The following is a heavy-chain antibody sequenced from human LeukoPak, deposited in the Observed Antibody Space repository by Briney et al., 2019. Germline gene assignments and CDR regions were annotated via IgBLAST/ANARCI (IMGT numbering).Heavy chain of an antibody. D-gene: IGHD1-26*01. V-gene: IGHV3-74*01. CDR3: ARGHNGNFYD. CDR2: IKSDGSTT. CDR1: GFTFSNSW. J-gene: IGHJ4*02. Sequence: TGESLRLSCAASGFTFSNSWMNWARQAPGKGLVWVSLIKSDGSTTTYADSVKGRFTISRDNAKNTLYLQMNSLRAEDTAVYYCARGHNGNFYDWGQGTLVTASA.